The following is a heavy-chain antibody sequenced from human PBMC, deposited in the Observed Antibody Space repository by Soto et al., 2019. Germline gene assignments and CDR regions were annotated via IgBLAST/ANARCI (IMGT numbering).Heavy chain of an antibody. D-gene: IGHD6-19*01. CDR2: ISYDGSNK. J-gene: IGHJ4*02. CDR3: ARELGAVAGTVTRY. V-gene: IGHV3-30-3*01. Sequence: GGSLRLSCAASGFTFSSYAMHWVRQAPGKGLEWVAVISYDGSNKYYADSVKGRFTISRDNSKNTLYLQMNSLRAEDTAVYYCARELGAVAGTVTRYWGQGTLVTVSS. CDR1: GFTFSSYA.